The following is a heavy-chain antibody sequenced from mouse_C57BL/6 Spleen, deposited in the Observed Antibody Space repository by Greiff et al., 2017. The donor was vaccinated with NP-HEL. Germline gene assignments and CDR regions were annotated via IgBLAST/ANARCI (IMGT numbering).Heavy chain of an antibody. V-gene: IGHV2-2*01. CDR3: ARSYYSNYEGGDFDC. D-gene: IGHD2-5*01. CDR2: IWSGGGT. Sequence: QVQLQQSGPGLVQPSQSLSITCTVSGFSLTSYGVHWVRQSPGKGLEWLGVIWSGGGTDYNAAFISRLSISKDNSKSQVFFKMNSLQADDTAIYYCARSYYSNYEGGDFDCWGQGATLTVSS. J-gene: IGHJ2*01. CDR1: GFSLTSYG.